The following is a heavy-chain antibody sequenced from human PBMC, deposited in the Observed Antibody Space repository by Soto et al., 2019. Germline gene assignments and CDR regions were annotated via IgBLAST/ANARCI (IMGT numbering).Heavy chain of an antibody. CDR1: GYSFTSYW. CDR2: IDPSDSYT. D-gene: IGHD6-6*01. CDR3: ARHRAARPDDGYYDYGMDV. J-gene: IGHJ6*02. V-gene: IGHV5-10-1*01. Sequence: GESLKISCKGSGYSFTSYWISWVRQMPGKGLEWMGRIDPSDSYTNYSPSFQGHVTISADKPISTAYLQWSSLKASDTAMYYCARHRAARPDDGYYDYGMDVWGQGTTVTVSS.